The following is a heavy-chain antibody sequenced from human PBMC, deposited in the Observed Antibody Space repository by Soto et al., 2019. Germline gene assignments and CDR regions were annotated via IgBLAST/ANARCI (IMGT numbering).Heavy chain of an antibody. CDR3: AKGRSRINQDVFDM. J-gene: IGHJ3*02. CDR2: ISASGDST. CDR1: GFTFSRYA. V-gene: IGHV3-23*02. Sequence: GSLRLSCAASGFTFSRYAMSWVRQAPGRGLEGVSRISASGDSTDYGYSVKVRLTISRDSSKNTFHLQMNSLRAEDTAVYYCAKGRSRINQDVFDMWGQGTMVTVSS.